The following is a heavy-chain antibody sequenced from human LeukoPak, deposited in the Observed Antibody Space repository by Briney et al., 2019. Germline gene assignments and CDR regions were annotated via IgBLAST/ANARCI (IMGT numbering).Heavy chain of an antibody. D-gene: IGHD5-18*01. CDR1: GGTFSTYA. Sequence: ASVKVSCKASGGTFSTYAISWVRQAPGQGLEWMGGIIPIFGTANYAQKFQGRVTITADESTSTAYMELSSLRSEDTAVHYCAREFYGYPYYYGMDVWGQGTTVTVSS. V-gene: IGHV1-69*13. J-gene: IGHJ6*02. CDR3: AREFYGYPYYYGMDV. CDR2: IIPIFGTA.